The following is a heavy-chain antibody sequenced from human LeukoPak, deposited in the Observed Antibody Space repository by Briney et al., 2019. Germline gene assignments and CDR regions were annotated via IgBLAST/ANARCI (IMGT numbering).Heavy chain of an antibody. CDR2: IKQDGSEK. CDR1: GFTFSSYA. D-gene: IGHD1-26*01. CDR3: ARGRWELHY. Sequence: QPGGSLRLSCAASGFTFSSYAMSWVRQAPGKGLEWVANIKQDGSEKYYVDSVKGRFTISRDNAKNSLYLQMNSLRAEDTAVYYCARGRWELHYWGQGTLVTVSS. J-gene: IGHJ4*02. V-gene: IGHV3-7*01.